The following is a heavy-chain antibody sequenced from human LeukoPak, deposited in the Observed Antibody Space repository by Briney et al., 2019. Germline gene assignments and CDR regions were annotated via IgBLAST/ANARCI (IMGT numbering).Heavy chain of an antibody. CDR2: IYYSGTT. V-gene: IGHV4-59*08. Sequence: SETLSLTCTVSGVSISSYYWSWVRQPPGKGLEWIGYIYYSGTTNYNPSLKSRVTILVDTSKNQFSLNLSSVTAADTAVYYCARRGIAAAGYDYWGQGTLVTVSS. D-gene: IGHD6-13*01. J-gene: IGHJ4*02. CDR1: GVSISSYY. CDR3: ARRGIAAAGYDY.